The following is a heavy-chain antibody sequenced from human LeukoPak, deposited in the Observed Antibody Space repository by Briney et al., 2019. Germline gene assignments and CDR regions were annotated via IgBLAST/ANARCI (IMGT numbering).Heavy chain of an antibody. CDR2: IYQTESP. CDR3: ARDPHCSSSRCPFDY. CDR1: AGSISSSDW. V-gene: IGHV4-4*02. Sequence: PSETLSLTCAVSAGSISSSDWWSWVRQPPGKGLEWIGYIYQTESPKYNASLQSRVTISLDGSKNQFSLKLTSVTAADTAVYYCARDPHCSSSRCPFDYWGQGALVTVSS. J-gene: IGHJ4*02. D-gene: IGHD2-2*01.